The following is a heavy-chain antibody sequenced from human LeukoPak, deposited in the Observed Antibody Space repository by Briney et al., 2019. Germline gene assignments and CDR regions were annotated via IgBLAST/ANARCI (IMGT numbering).Heavy chain of an antibody. J-gene: IGHJ6*04. CDR1: GYTFTSHA. D-gene: IGHD3-10*01. CDR2: INTNTGNP. Sequence: ASVKVSCKASGYTFTSHAMNWVRQAPGQGLEWMGWINTNTGNPTYAQGFTGRFVFSLDTSVSTAYLQISSLKAEDTAVYYCARETITMVRGADMDVWGKGTTVTVSS. V-gene: IGHV7-4-1*02. CDR3: ARETITMVRGADMDV.